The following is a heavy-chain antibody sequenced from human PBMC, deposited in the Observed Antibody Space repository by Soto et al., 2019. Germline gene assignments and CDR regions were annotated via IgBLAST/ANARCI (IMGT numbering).Heavy chain of an antibody. D-gene: IGHD3-10*01. V-gene: IGHV3-23*01. CDR2: ISGSGGST. CDR1: GFTFSSYA. Sequence: GGSLRLSCAASGFTFSSYAMSWVRQAPGKGLEWVSAISGSGGSTYYADSVKGRFTISRDNSKNTLYLQMNSLRAEDTAVYYCAKDLVIWFGEFSPFDYWGQGTLVTVSS. J-gene: IGHJ4*02. CDR3: AKDLVIWFGEFSPFDY.